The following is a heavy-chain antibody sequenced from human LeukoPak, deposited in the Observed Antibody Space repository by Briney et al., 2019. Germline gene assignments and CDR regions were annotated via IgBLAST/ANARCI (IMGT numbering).Heavy chain of an antibody. CDR1: GFTFSSYG. CDR2: IRYDGSNK. D-gene: IGHD3-22*01. Sequence: GGSLRLSCAASGFTFSSYGMHWVRQAPGKGLEWVAFIRYDGSNKYYADSVKGRFTISRDNSKNTLYLQMNSLRAEDTAVYYCAKDRGLYDSSGYFHDYWGQGTLVTVSS. J-gene: IGHJ4*02. V-gene: IGHV3-30*02. CDR3: AKDRGLYDSSGYFHDY.